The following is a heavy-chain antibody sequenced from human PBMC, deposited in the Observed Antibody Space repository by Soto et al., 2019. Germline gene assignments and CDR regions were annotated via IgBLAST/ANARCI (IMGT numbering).Heavy chain of an antibody. D-gene: IGHD5-12*01. CDR1: GFTFSSYS. CDR2: ISSSSSYI. V-gene: IGHV3-21*01. J-gene: IGHJ4*02. Sequence: GGSLRLSCAASGFTFSSYSMNWVRQAPGKGLEWVSSISSSSSYIYYADSVKGRFTISRDNAKNSLYLQMNSLRAEDTAVYYCARSVVEMATIHFDYWGQGTLGTVS. CDR3: ARSVVEMATIHFDY.